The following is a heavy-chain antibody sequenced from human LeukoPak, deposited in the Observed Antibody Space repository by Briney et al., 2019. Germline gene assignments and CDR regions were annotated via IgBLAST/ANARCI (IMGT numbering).Heavy chain of an antibody. D-gene: IGHD3-3*01. CDR3: ARDRRFNGMDV. J-gene: IGHJ6*02. Sequence: SDTLSLTCNVSGGSISGYCWSWIRPPPGKGLEWIGDIYYIGSTNYNPSLKSRVTISVDTSKNQFSLNLSSVTAADTAVYYCARDRRFNGMDVWGQGTTVTVSS. CDR2: IYYIGST. V-gene: IGHV4-59*01. CDR1: GGSISGYC.